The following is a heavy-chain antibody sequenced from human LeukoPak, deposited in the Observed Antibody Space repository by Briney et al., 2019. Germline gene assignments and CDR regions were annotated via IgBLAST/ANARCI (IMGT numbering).Heavy chain of an antibody. CDR1: GGSISSSSYY. D-gene: IGHD3-9*01. CDR2: IYYSGST. CDR3: AGRSGYFDWLPSDH. J-gene: IGHJ4*02. Sequence: KASEALSLTCTVSGGSISSSSYYWGWIRQPPGKGLEWIGSIYYSGSTYYNPSLKSRVTISVDTSKNQFSLKLSSVTAADTAVYYCAGRSGYFDWLPSDHWGQGTLVTVSS. V-gene: IGHV4-39*01.